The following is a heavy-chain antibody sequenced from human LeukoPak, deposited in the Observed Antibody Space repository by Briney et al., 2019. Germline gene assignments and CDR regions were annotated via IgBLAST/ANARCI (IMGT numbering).Heavy chain of an antibody. V-gene: IGHV4-59*08. CDR3: ARLGQLVRGPYFDY. D-gene: IGHD6-6*01. CDR1: GGSISSYY. CDR2: IYYSGST. Sequence: PSETLSLTCTVSGGSISSYYWSWIRQPPGKGLEWIGYIYYSGSTYYNPSLKSRVTISVDTSKNQFSLKLSSVTAADTAVYYCARLGQLVRGPYFDYWGQGTLVTVSS. J-gene: IGHJ4*02.